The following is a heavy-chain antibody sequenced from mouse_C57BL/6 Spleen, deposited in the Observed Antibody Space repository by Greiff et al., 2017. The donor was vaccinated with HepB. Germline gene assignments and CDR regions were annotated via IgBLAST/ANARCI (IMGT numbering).Heavy chain of an antibody. D-gene: IGHD1-1*01. CDR2: IDPENGDT. V-gene: IGHV14-4*01. CDR3: TTGYYGSSWDY. Sequence: VQLKESGAELVRPGASVKLSCTASGFNIKDDYMHWVKQRPEQGLEWIGWIDPENGDTEYASKFQGKATITADTSSNTAYLQLSSLTSEDTAVYYCTTGYYGSSWDYWGQGTTLTVSS. J-gene: IGHJ2*01. CDR1: GFNIKDDY.